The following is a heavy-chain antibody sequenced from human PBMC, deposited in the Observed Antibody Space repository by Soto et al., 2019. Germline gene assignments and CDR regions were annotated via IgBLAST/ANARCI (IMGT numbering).Heavy chain of an antibody. D-gene: IGHD3-10*01. J-gene: IGHJ4*02. CDR1: GFTFRGSA. CDR3: TSRRGVDY. Sequence: GGSLRLSCAASGFTFRGSAMHWVRQASGKGLEWVGSIRSKANSYATAYAASVKGRFTISRDDSKNTAYLQMNSLKTEDTAVYYCTSRRGVDYWGQGTLVTVSS. V-gene: IGHV3-73*01. CDR2: IRSKANSYAT.